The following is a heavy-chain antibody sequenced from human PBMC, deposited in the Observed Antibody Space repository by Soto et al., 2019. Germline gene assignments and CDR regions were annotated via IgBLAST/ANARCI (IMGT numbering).Heavy chain of an antibody. CDR3: ARAAGRRLPSTTYYYYYGMDV. D-gene: IGHD2-15*01. J-gene: IGHJ6*02. CDR2: INHSGST. V-gene: IGHV4-34*01. Sequence: ASETLSLTCAVYGGSFSGYYWSWIRQPPGKGLEWIGEINHSGSTNYNPSLKSRVTISVDTSKNQFSLKLSTVTAADTAVYYCARAAGRRLPSTTYYYYYGMDVWGQGTTVTVSS. CDR1: GGSFSGYY.